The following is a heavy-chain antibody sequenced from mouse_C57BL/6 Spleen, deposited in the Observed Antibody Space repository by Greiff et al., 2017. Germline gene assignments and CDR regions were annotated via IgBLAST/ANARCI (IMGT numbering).Heavy chain of an antibody. CDR1: GYAFSSYW. CDR2: IYPGGGDT. Sequence: QVQLQQSGAELVKPGASVKISCKASGYAFSSYWMNWVKQRPGKGLEWIGQIYPGGGDTNYNGKFKGKATLTADKSSSTAYMQLSSLTSEDSAVYFCARSPYSHYDYAMDYWGQGTSVTVSS. J-gene: IGHJ4*01. CDR3: ARSPYSHYDYAMDY. D-gene: IGHD2-5*01. V-gene: IGHV1-80*01.